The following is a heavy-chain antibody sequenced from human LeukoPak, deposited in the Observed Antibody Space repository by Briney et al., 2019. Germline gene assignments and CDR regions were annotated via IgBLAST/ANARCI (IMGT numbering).Heavy chain of an antibody. Sequence: SETLSLTCTVSGGSISGYSWSWIRQPPGRGLEWIGYIYYSGDTNYNPSLKSRVTISVDTSKNQFSLKLSSVTAADTAVYYCARDVRTYYYDSSGYSDWGQGTLVTVSS. D-gene: IGHD3-22*01. J-gene: IGHJ4*02. V-gene: IGHV4-59*01. CDR1: GGSISGYS. CDR3: ARDVRTYYYDSSGYSD. CDR2: IYYSGDT.